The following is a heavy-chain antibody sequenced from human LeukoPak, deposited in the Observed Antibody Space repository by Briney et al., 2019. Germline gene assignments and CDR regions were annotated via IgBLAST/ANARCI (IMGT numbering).Heavy chain of an antibody. D-gene: IGHD6-13*01. CDR2: ISSSSSYT. Sequence: GGSLRHSCAASGFTFSDYYMSWIRQAPGKGLEWVSYISSSSSYTNYADSVKGRFTISRDNAKNSLYLQMNSLRAEDTAAYYCAREQQLGDYWGQGTLVTVSS. CDR1: GFTFSDYY. V-gene: IGHV3-11*06. CDR3: AREQQLGDY. J-gene: IGHJ4*02.